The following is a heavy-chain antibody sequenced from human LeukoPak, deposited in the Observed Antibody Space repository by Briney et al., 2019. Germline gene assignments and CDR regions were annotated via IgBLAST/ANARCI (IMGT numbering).Heavy chain of an antibody. V-gene: IGHV3-23*01. CDR2: ISGSGGST. D-gene: IGHD4-17*01. Sequence: PGESLRLSCAASGFTFSIYAMSWVRQAPGKGLEWVSGISGSGGSTYYADSVKGRFTISRDNAKNTLYMQMSSLKTEDTAVYYCTSCGDYGDLPYYFDYWGQGTLVTVSS. J-gene: IGHJ4*02. CDR1: GFTFSIYA. CDR3: TSCGDYGDLPYYFDY.